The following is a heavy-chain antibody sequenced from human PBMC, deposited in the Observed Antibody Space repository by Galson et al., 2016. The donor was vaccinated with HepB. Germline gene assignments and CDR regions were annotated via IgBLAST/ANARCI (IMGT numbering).Heavy chain of an antibody. CDR1: GFTFSSYG. CDR2: IWYDGSNK. CDR3: ARGKGRIFGVDRQRDYFQH. J-gene: IGHJ1*01. D-gene: IGHD3-3*01. V-gene: IGHV3-33*01. Sequence: SLRLSCAASGFTFSSYGMHWVRQAPGKGLEWVAVIWYDGSNKYYADSVKGRFTISRDNSKNTLYLQMNSLRAEDTAVYYCARGKGRIFGVDRQRDYFQHWGQGTLVTVSS.